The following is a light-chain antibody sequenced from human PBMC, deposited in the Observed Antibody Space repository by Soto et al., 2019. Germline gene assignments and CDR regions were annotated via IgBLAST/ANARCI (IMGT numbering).Light chain of an antibody. Sequence: EIVLTQSPGTLSLSPGERATLSCRASQSISRSYLAWYQQRPGQGPRLLIYSASTRATAIPDRFSGSGSGTDFTLTIRRLELEDFAVYYCQQYGSSPYTFGQGTKVDI. V-gene: IGKV3-20*01. J-gene: IGKJ2*01. CDR2: SAS. CDR1: QSISRSY. CDR3: QQYGSSPYT.